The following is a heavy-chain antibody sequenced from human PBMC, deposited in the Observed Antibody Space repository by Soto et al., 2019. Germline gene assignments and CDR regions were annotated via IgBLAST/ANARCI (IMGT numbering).Heavy chain of an antibody. CDR3: ARLGGYCSSTSCSPFYYYYGMDV. CDR1: GGTFSSYA. J-gene: IGHJ6*02. CDR2: IIPIFGTA. Sequence: TVKVSCKASGGTFSSYAISWVRQAPGQGLEWMGGIIPIFGTANYAQKFQGRVTITADESTSTAYMELSSLRSEDTAVYYCARLGGYCSSTSCSPFYYYYGMDVWGQGTTVTVSS. D-gene: IGHD2-2*01. V-gene: IGHV1-69*13.